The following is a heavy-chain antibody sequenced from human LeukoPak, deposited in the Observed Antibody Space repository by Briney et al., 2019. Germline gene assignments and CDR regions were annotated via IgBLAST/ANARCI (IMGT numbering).Heavy chain of an antibody. CDR1: GYTFTGYY. J-gene: IGHJ3*02. CDR2: INPNSGGT. D-gene: IGHD3-3*01. Sequence: GASVKVSCKASGYTFTGYYMHWVRQAPGQGLEWMGWINPNSGGTNYAQKFQGRVIMTRDTSISTAYMELSRLRSDDTAVYYCARGTVGSVNYDFWSGYYTGMGAFDIWGQGTMVTVSS. V-gene: IGHV1-2*02. CDR3: ARGTVGSVNYDFWSGYYTGMGAFDI.